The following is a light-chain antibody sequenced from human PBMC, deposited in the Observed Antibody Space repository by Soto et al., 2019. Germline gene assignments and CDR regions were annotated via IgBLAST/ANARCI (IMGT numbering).Light chain of an antibody. CDR3: QTWGTGIRV. J-gene: IGLJ2*01. Sequence: QLVLSQSPSASASLGASVKLTCTLSSGHSSYAIAWHQQQPEKVPRYLMKVNGDGSHNKGDGIPDRFSGSSSGAERYLTISSLQSEDEADYYCQTWGTGIRVFGGGTQLTVL. CDR2: VNGDGSH. CDR1: SGHSSYA. V-gene: IGLV4-69*01.